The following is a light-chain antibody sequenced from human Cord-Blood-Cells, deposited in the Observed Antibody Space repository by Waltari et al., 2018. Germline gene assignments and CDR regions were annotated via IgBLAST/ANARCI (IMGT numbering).Light chain of an antibody. Sequence: DIQMTQSPSSLSASVGDRVTITCRASQSISSYLNWYQQKPGKAPKPLIYAASSLQSGVPSRFSGSGSGTDFTLTISSLQPEDFATYYCQQSYSTPRTFGQGP. J-gene: IGKJ1*01. CDR3: QQSYSTPRT. CDR2: AAS. V-gene: IGKV1-39*01. CDR1: QSISSY.